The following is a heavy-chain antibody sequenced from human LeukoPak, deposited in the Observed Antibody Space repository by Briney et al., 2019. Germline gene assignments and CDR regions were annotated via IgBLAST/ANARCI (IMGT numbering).Heavy chain of an antibody. V-gene: IGHV4-39*01. CDR2: IYYSGST. CDR3: ARGGVYDFWSGYSVSFDY. D-gene: IGHD3-3*01. Sequence: SETLSLTCTVSGGSISSSSYYWGWIRQPPGKGLEWIGSIYYSGSTYYNPSLKSRVTISVDTSKNQFSLKLSSVTAADTAECYCARGGVYDFWSGYSVSFDYWGQGTLVTVSS. CDR1: GGSISSSSYY. J-gene: IGHJ4*02.